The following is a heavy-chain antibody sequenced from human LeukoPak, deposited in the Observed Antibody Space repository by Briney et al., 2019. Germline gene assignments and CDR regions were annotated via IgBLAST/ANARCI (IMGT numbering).Heavy chain of an antibody. J-gene: IGHJ4*02. CDR2: ISDTGATT. V-gene: IGHV3-23*01. D-gene: IGHD2-8*01. Sequence: QPGGSLRLSCAGSGFTFSSYAMSWVRQAPGKGLEWVSAISDTGATTYHADSVKGRFTISRDNSRSTLYLQMNSLRAEDTALYYCAKDTSIGRYCTNGVCSPFDYWGQGTLVTVSS. CDR3: AKDTSIGRYCTNGVCSPFDY. CDR1: GFTFSSYA.